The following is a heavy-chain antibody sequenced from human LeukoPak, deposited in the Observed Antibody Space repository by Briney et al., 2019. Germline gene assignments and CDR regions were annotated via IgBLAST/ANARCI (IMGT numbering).Heavy chain of an antibody. D-gene: IGHD4-23*01. CDR2: IYHSGST. CDR1: GGSISSSTHY. J-gene: IGHJ5*02. CDR3: ARRGYGGFLDWFDP. Sequence: PSETLSLTCTVSGGSISSSTHYWGWIRQPPGKGLEWIVSIYHSGSTYYNPSLKSRVSISVDTSKNQFSLKLSSVTAADTAVYYCARRGYGGFLDWFDPWGQGILVTVSS. V-gene: IGHV4-39*01.